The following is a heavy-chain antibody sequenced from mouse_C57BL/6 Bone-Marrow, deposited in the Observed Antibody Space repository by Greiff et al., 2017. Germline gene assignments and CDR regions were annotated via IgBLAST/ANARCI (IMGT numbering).Heavy chain of an antibody. Sequence: VQLQQPGAELVKPGASVKLSCKASGYTFTSYWMHWVKQRPGQGLEWIGMIHPNSGSTNDNEKFKSKATLTVDKSSSTAYMQLSSLTSEDSAVYYCAREDTTVVSDYWGQGTTLTVSS. J-gene: IGHJ2*01. CDR3: AREDTTVVSDY. V-gene: IGHV1-64*01. CDR2: IHPNSGST. D-gene: IGHD1-1*01. CDR1: GYTFTSYW.